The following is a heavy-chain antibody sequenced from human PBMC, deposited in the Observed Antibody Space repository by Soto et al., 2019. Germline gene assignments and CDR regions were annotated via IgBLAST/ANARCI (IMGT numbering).Heavy chain of an antibody. V-gene: IGHV1-69*01. CDR3: ERVAPVDYSNYGGFES. Sequence: QVQLVQFGAEVKKPGSSVKVSCKASGGTFSSYDISWVRQAPGQGLEWMGGIISILGTENYAQRFQGRVTISADELTSTAYMELNSLRSEDTAIYYCERVAPVDYSNYGGFESWGQGTLVTVSS. D-gene: IGHD4-4*01. J-gene: IGHJ5*01. CDR1: GGTFSSYD. CDR2: IISILGTE.